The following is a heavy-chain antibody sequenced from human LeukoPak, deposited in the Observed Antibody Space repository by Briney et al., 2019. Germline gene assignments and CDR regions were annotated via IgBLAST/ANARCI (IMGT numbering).Heavy chain of an antibody. V-gene: IGHV4-34*01. Sequence: PSETLSLTCAVYGGSFSGYYWSWIRQPPGKGLEWIGEINHSGSTNYNPSLKSRVTISVDTSKNQFSLRLSSVTAADTALYYCARHYDLYYYTDVWGKGTTVTVSS. CDR1: GGSFSGYY. J-gene: IGHJ6*03. D-gene: IGHD3-22*01. CDR3: ARHYDLYYYTDV. CDR2: INHSGST.